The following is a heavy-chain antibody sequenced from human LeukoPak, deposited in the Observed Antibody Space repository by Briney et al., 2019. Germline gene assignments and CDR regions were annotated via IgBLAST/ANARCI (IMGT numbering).Heavy chain of an antibody. V-gene: IGHV3-30*18. CDR1: GFTFSSYS. J-gene: IGHJ4*02. CDR3: AKDHYPSYYYDSSGYTTGEFDY. CDR2: ISYDGSNK. D-gene: IGHD3-22*01. Sequence: GGSLRLSCAASGFTFSSYSMNWVRQAPGKGLEWVAVISYDGSNKYYADSVKGRFTISRDNSKNTLYLQMNSLRAEDTAVYYCAKDHYPSYYYDSSGYTTGEFDYWGQGTLVTVSS.